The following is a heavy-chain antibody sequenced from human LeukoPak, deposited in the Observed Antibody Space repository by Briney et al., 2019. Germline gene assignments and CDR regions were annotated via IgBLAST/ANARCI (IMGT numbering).Heavy chain of an antibody. CDR1: GFTFSSYG. V-gene: IGHV3-30*02. CDR3: AKDAPLWDCSSTSCYTFDY. D-gene: IGHD2-2*01. CDR2: IRYDGSNK. Sequence: PGGSLRLSCAASGFTFSSYGMHWVRQAPGKGLEWVAFIRYDGSNKYYADSVKGRFTISRDNSKNTLYLQMNSLRAEDTAVYYCAKDAPLWDCSSTSCYTFDYWGQGTLVTVSS. J-gene: IGHJ4*02.